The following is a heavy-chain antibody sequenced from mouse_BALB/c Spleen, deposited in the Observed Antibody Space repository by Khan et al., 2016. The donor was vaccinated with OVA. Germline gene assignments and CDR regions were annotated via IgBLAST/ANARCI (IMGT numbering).Heavy chain of an antibody. J-gene: IGHJ2*01. CDR2: ISYSGST. CDR1: GYSITSGYD. V-gene: IGHV3-2*02. D-gene: IGHD1-2*01. Sequence: EVQLQESGPGLVKPSQSLSLTCTVTGYSITSGYDWNWIRQFPGNKLEWMGYISYSGSTNYNPSLKRRISVTRDTSKNQFFLQLNSVTTEDTSTYDCARTARIKYWGQGTTRTVSS. CDR3: ARTARIKY.